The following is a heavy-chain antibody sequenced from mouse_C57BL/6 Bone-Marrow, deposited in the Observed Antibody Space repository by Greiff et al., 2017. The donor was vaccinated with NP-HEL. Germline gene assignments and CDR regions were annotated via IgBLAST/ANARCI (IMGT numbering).Heavy chain of an antibody. CDR1: GFTFSSYA. Sequence: EVKLQESGGGLVKPGGSLKLSCAASGFTFSSYAMSWVRQTPEKRLEWVATISDGGSYTYYPDNVKGRFTISRDNAKNNLYLQMSHLKSEDTAMYYCARGYSDYWGQGTTLTVSS. V-gene: IGHV5-4*03. CDR2: ISDGGSYT. J-gene: IGHJ2*01. CDR3: ARGYSDY.